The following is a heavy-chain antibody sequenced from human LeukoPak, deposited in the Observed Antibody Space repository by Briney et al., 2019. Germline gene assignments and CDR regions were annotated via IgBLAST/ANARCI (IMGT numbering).Heavy chain of an antibody. Sequence: SETLSLTCSVSGGSISSSNYYWAWIRQPPGKVLGGIGSSCYRGSTYYNPSRKSRVTIAVDPSKNQFSLTLSSVTAADTAVYHCAVLTGYPITYYYYYYMDVWGKGTTVTVSS. V-gene: IGHV4-39*01. CDR2: SCYRGST. CDR1: GGSISSSNYY. J-gene: IGHJ6*03. D-gene: IGHD3-9*01. CDR3: AVLTGYPITYYYYYYMDV.